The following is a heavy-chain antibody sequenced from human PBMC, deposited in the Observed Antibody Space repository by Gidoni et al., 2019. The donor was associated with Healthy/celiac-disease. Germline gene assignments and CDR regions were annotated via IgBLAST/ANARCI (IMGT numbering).Heavy chain of an antibody. J-gene: IGHJ4*02. Sequence: EVQLVESGGGLVQPGRSLRLSCAASGFTFDAYAMHWVRQAPGKGLEWVSGISWNSGSIGYADSVKGRFTISRDNAKNSLYLQMNSLRAEDTALYYCAKSRSSSSSGYFDYWGQGTLVTVSS. V-gene: IGHV3-9*01. CDR2: ISWNSGSI. CDR3: AKSRSSSSSGYFDY. D-gene: IGHD6-6*01. CDR1: GFTFDAYA.